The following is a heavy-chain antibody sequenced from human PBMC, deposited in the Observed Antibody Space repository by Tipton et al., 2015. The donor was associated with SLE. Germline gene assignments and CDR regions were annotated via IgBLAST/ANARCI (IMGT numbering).Heavy chain of an antibody. D-gene: IGHD6-19*01. Sequence: SLRLSCTDSGFSFSTFWMHWVRQVPGKGLVWVSRINPESTTITYADSVKGRFTISRDNAKNTLYLQMDSLRAEDTGVYYCVRDRQWLIGDCWGQGTLVTVSS. CDR1: GFSFSTFW. CDR2: INPESTTI. J-gene: IGHJ4*02. CDR3: VRDRQWLIGDC. V-gene: IGHV3-74*01.